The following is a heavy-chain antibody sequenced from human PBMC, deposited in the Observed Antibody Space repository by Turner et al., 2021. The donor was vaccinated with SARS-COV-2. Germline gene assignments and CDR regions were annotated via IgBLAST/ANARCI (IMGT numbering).Heavy chain of an antibody. V-gene: IGHV4-39*01. D-gene: IGHD5-18*01. CDR2: IYYRWIT. Sequence: QLQLQESGPGLSKPSETRSLTCTVSGGSISSSTYYWGWIRQPPGKGLEGIGSIYYRWITDYNPSLKSRGTISVDTYKSQFSLKLSSVTAADTAVYYCARLMDTAMDYYGMDVWGQGTTVTVSS. CDR1: GGSISSSTYY. CDR3: ARLMDTAMDYYGMDV. J-gene: IGHJ6*02.